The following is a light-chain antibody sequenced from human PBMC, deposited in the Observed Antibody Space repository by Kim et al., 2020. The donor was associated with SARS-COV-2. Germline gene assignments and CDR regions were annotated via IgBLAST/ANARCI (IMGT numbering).Light chain of an antibody. CDR2: GYN. Sequence: GQRVTIPCSGSFSNGGRNTVNWYPQLPGTAPKLLIFGYNQRPSGVPDRFSGSKSGTSASLAISGLQSEDEADYYCAAWDDNLNGVGFGGGTQLTVL. CDR1: FSNGGRNT. V-gene: IGLV1-44*01. CDR3: AAWDDNLNGVG. J-gene: IGLJ2*01.